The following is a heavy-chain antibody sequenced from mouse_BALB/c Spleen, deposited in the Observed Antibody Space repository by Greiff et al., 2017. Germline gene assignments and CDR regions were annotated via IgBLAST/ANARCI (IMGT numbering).Heavy chain of an antibody. J-gene: IGHJ3*01. CDR3: AREMELAD. CDR1: GYSITSDYA. D-gene: IGHD2-3*01. CDR2: ISYSGST. V-gene: IGHV3-2*02. Sequence: VQLKESGPGLVKPSQSLSLTCTVTGYSITSDYAWNWIRQFPGNKLEWMGYISYSGSTSYNPSLKSRISITRDTSKNQFFLQLNSVTTEDTATYYCAREMELADWGQGTLVTVSA.